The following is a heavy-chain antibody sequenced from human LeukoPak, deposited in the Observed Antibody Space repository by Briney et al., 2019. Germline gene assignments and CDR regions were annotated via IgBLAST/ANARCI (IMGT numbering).Heavy chain of an antibody. CDR1: GGSISSSNW. CDR3: ARSVVTLYWYFDL. Sequence: SETLSLTCAVSGGSISSSNWWSWVRQPPGKGLEWIGEIYHSGSTNYNPSLKSRVTISVDKSKNQFSLKLSSVTTADTAVYYCARSVVTLYWYFDLWGRGTLVTVSS. D-gene: IGHD4-23*01. J-gene: IGHJ2*01. CDR2: IYHSGST. V-gene: IGHV4-4*02.